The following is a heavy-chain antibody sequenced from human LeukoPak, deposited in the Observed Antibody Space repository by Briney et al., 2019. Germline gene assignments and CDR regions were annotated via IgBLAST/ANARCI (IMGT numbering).Heavy chain of an antibody. J-gene: IGHJ4*02. CDR1: GFTFSSYS. CDR2: IWYDGSNK. Sequence: GGSLRLSCAASGFTFSSYSMNWVRQAPGKGLEWVAVIWYDGSNKYYADSVKGRFTISRDNSKNTLYLQMNSLRAEDTAVYYCARDERAVAAPDYWGQGTLVTVSS. CDR3: ARDERAVAAPDY. D-gene: IGHD6-19*01. V-gene: IGHV3-33*08.